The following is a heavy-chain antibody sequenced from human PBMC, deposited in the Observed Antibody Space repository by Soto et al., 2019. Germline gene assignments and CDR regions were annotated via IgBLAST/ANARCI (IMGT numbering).Heavy chain of an antibody. CDR1: GFTFDDYA. Sequence: GGSLRLSCAASGFTFDDYAMHWVRQAPGKGLEWVSCISWNSVSIGYADSVKGLFTISRDNAKNSLYLQMNSLRAEDTALYYCAKESESGAFDIWGQGTMVTVSS. CDR3: AKESESGAFDI. J-gene: IGHJ3*02. V-gene: IGHV3-9*01. CDR2: ISWNSVSI.